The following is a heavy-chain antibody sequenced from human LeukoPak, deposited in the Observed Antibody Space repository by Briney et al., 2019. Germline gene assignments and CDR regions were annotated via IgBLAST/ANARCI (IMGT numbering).Heavy chain of an antibody. D-gene: IGHD3-16*01. CDR3: ARSAFGDYSFDY. CDR1: GDSISSNY. Sequence: SETLSLTCTVSGDSISSNYWNWIRQPPGKGLEWIGSIYYSGSANYNPSLKSRVTISVDTSKNQFSLKLSSVTAADTAVYYCARSAFGDYSFDYWGQGTLVTVSS. J-gene: IGHJ4*02. V-gene: IGHV4-59*01. CDR2: IYYSGSA.